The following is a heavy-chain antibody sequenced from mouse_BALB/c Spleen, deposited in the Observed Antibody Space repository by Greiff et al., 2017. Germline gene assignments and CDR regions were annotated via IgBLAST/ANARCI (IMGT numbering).Heavy chain of an antibody. D-gene: IGHD2-14*01. CDR1: GYSITSGYY. CDR3: ARDYYRYDSFAY. CDR2: ISYDGSN. V-gene: IGHV3-6*02. J-gene: IGHJ3*01. Sequence: VQLKESGPGLVKPSQSLSLTCSVTGYSITSGYYWNWIRQFPGNKLEWMGYISYDGSNNYNPSLKNRISITRDTSKNQFFLKLNSVTTEDTATYYCARDYYRYDSFAYWGQGTLVTVSA.